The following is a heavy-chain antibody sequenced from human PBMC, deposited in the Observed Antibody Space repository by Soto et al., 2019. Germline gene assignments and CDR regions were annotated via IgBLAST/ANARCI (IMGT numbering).Heavy chain of an antibody. CDR1: GGSFSGYY. J-gene: IGHJ3*02. Sequence: SETLSLTCAVYGGSFSGYYWSWIRQPPGKGLEWIGDIYYSGSTNYNPSLKSRVTISVDTSKNQFSLKLSSVTAADTAVYYCARDRSGSYYDAFDIWGQGTMVTVSS. CDR3: ARDRSGSYYDAFDI. V-gene: IGHV4-34*01. D-gene: IGHD1-26*01. CDR2: IYYSGST.